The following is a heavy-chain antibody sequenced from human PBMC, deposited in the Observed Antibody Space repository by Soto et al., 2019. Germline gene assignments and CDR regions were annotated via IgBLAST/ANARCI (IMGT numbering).Heavy chain of an antibody. CDR2: IYHSGST. V-gene: IGHV4-30-2*01. CDR1: GGSISSGGYS. Sequence: QLQLQESGSGLVKPSQTLSLTCAVSGGSISSGGYSWSWIRQPPGKGLEWIGYIYHSGSTYYNPSLKSRVTTSVDRSKNQFSLKLSSVTAADTAVYSCARAPGYSGNWFDPWGQGTLVTVSS. D-gene: IGHD1-26*01. CDR3: ARAPGYSGNWFDP. J-gene: IGHJ5*02.